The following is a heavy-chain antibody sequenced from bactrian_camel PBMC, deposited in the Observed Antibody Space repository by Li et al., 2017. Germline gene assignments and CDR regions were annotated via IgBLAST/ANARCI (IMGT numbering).Heavy chain of an antibody. D-gene: IGHD2*01. CDR3: AAKGGVTFGGFRLCLPEGDFDY. CDR1: AYTFSWYY. CDR2: IGGDGRT. V-gene: IGHV3S55*01. Sequence: HVQLVESGGGSVQAGGSLRLSCVRPAYTFSWYYVGWFRQAPGREREGVATIGGDGRTTYTNSAKGRFTISRDNAKNTLYLQMDSLKPEDTAMYYCAAKGGVTFGGFRLCLPEGDFDYWGQGTQVTVS. J-gene: IGHJ6*01.